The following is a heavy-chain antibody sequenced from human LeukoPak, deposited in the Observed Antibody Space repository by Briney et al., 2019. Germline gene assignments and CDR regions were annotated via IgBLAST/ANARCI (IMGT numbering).Heavy chain of an antibody. Sequence: ASVKVSCKASGYTFTGYYMHWVRQAPGQGLEWMGWINPNSGGTNYAQKFQGRVTMTRDTSISTAYMELSRLRSDDTAVYYCARDLSGCAIFGVVIGAHNWFDPWGQGTLVTVSS. CDR1: GYTFTGYY. CDR2: INPNSGGT. V-gene: IGHV1-2*02. CDR3: ARDLSGCAIFGVVIGAHNWFDP. D-gene: IGHD3-3*01. J-gene: IGHJ5*02.